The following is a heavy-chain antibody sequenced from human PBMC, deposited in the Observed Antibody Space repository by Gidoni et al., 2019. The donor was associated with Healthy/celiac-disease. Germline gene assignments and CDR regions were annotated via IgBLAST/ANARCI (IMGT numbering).Heavy chain of an antibody. CDR1: GFTFSSYG. Sequence: QVQLVESGGGVVPPGRSLILSCAASGFTFSSYGMHWVRQAPGKGLEWVAVISYDGSNKYYADSVKGRFTISRDNSKNTLYLQMNSLRAEDTAVYYCAKDYYDSSGPANWGQGTLVTVSS. D-gene: IGHD3-22*01. CDR3: AKDYYDSSGPAN. J-gene: IGHJ4*02. CDR2: ISYDGSNK. V-gene: IGHV3-30*18.